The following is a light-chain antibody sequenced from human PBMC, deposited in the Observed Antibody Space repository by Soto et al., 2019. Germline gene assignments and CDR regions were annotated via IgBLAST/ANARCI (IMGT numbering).Light chain of an antibody. CDR3: QKYGSSPLT. V-gene: IGKV3-20*01. J-gene: IGKJ1*01. CDR1: HVVSSSY. CDR2: TES. Sequence: EIVLTQSPGTLSLSPGERATLSCRASHVVSSSYLAWYQHKTGQAPRIVIYTESSRATGIPDRLSGSGSGTDLSLTISRLEPEDFAVDYCQKYGSSPLTCGQGTKVDIK.